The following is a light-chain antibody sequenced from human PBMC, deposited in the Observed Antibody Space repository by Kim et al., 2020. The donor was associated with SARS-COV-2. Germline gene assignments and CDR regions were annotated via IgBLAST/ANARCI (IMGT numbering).Light chain of an antibody. CDR2: DNN. Sequence: GQKDTISCSRSSSNIVNNYVTWYQQLPGTAPKVLIYDNNKRPSGIPDRFSGSKSGTSATLGITGLQTGDEADYYCGTWDSSLSAAVFGGGTQLTVL. V-gene: IGLV1-51*01. J-gene: IGLJ7*01. CDR1: SSNIVNNY. CDR3: GTWDSSLSAAV.